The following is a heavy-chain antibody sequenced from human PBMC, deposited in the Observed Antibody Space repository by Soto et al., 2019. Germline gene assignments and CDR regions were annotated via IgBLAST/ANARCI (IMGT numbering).Heavy chain of an antibody. Sequence: SETLSLTCVVYGGSFSGYYWSWIRQPPGKGLEWIGEINHSGSTNYNPSLKSRVTISVDTSKNQFSLKLSSVTAADTAVYYCARGRTRQLWTLCFYYYYGMDVWGQGTTVTVSS. V-gene: IGHV4-34*01. CDR3: ARGRTRQLWTLCFYYYYGMDV. J-gene: IGHJ6*02. D-gene: IGHD5-18*01. CDR1: GGSFSGYY. CDR2: INHSGST.